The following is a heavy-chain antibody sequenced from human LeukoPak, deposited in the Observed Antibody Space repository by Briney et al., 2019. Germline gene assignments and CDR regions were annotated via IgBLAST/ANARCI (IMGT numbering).Heavy chain of an antibody. D-gene: IGHD1/OR15-1a*01. Sequence: GGSLRLSCAASGFSFSSNVMIWVRQAPGKGLEWVSSIPASGGSTYYADSVKGRFTISRDNSKNSLYLQMNSLRAEDTAVYYCARQKWEQQGRDYYFNGLDVWGPGTTVIVSS. J-gene: IGHJ6*02. CDR2: IPASGGST. CDR3: ARQKWEQQGRDYYFNGLDV. V-gene: IGHV3-23*01. CDR1: GFSFSSNV.